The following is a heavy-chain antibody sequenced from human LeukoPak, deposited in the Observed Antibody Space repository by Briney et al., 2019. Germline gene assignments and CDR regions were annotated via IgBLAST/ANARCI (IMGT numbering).Heavy chain of an antibody. D-gene: IGHD3-10*02. CDR1: GFTLSSYE. CDR3: AELGITMIGGV. J-gene: IGHJ6*04. V-gene: IGHV3-48*03. CDR2: ISSSGSHI. Sequence: GGSLSLSCAASGFTLSSYEMNWVRQAPGKGLEWVSYISSSGSHIYYAHSVKGRFTISRDNAKNSLYLQRNSLRAEDTAVYYCAELGITMIGGVWGKGTTVTISS.